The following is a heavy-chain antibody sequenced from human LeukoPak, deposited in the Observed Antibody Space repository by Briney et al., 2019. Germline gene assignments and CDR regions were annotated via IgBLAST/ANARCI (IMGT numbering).Heavy chain of an antibody. Sequence: GGSLRLSCAASGLTFSSYAMHWVRQAPGKGLEWVAVISYDGRNKYYADSVKGRFTISRDNSKNTLYLQVNSLRPEDTAVYYCARGGGDGYNFGYWGQGSLVTVSS. J-gene: IGHJ4*02. CDR3: ARGGGDGYNFGY. CDR2: ISYDGRNK. D-gene: IGHD5-24*01. V-gene: IGHV3-30*04. CDR1: GLTFSSYA.